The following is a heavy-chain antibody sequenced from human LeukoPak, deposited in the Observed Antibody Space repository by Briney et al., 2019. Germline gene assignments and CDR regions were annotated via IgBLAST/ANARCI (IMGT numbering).Heavy chain of an antibody. Sequence: SETLSLTCTVSGGSISSSSYYWGWIRQPPGKGLEWIGSIYYSGSTYYNPSLKSRVTISVDTSKNQFSLKLSSVTAADTAVYYCAREGKDRGFDAFDIWGQGTMVTVSS. D-gene: IGHD5-12*01. V-gene: IGHV4-39*02. J-gene: IGHJ3*02. CDR2: IYYSGST. CDR3: AREGKDRGFDAFDI. CDR1: GGSISSSSYY.